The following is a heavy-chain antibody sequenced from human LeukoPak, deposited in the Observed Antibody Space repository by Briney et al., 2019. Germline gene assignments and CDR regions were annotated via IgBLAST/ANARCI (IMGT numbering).Heavy chain of an antibody. Sequence: KPSETLSLTFTVSGGSISSYYWSWIRQPPGKGLEWIGYIYYSGSTNYNPSLKSRVTISVDTSKNQFSLKLSSVTAADTAVYYCARVRITIFGVVNWFDPWGQGTLVTVSS. CDR3: ARVRITIFGVVNWFDP. V-gene: IGHV4-59*01. D-gene: IGHD3-3*01. J-gene: IGHJ5*02. CDR1: GGSISSYY. CDR2: IYYSGST.